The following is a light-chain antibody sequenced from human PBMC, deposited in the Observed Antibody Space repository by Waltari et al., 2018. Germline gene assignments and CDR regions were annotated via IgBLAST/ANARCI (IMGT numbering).Light chain of an antibody. J-gene: IGLJ3*02. CDR1: SSDIGTYNH. CDR2: AVS. V-gene: IGLV2-14*03. Sequence: QSALTQPASVSGSPGQSITIPCTGTSSDIGTYNHVSWYQQHPGKAPKLMIYAVSNRPSGVSNRFSASKSGNTASLTISGLQAEDEADYYCSSYTSTDTWVFGGGTKLTVL. CDR3: SSYTSTDTWV.